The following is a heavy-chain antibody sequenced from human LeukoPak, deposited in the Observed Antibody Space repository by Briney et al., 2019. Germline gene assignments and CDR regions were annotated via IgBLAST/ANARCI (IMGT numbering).Heavy chain of an antibody. V-gene: IGHV4-59*01. J-gene: IGHJ4*02. CDR3: ARGGPGCSSTSCYGY. CDR1: GGSISSYY. D-gene: IGHD2-2*01. CDR2: IYYSGST. Sequence: PSETLSLTCTVSGGSISSYYWSWIRQPPGKGLEWIGYIYYSGSTNYNPSLKSRVTISVDTSKNQFSLKLSSVTAAATAVYYCARGGPGCSSTSCYGYWGQGTLVTVSS.